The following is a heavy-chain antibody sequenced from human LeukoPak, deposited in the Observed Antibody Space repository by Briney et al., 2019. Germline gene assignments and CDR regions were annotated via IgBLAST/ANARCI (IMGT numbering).Heavy chain of an antibody. Sequence: SETLSLTCAVYGGSFSGYYWSWIRQPPGKGLEWIGEINHSGSTNYNPSLKSRVTISVDTSKNQFSLKLSSVTAADTAVYYCARGPSSGWYPPAFDYWGPGTLVTVSS. CDR3: ARGPSSGWYPPAFDY. D-gene: IGHD6-19*01. J-gene: IGHJ4*02. CDR2: INHSGST. CDR1: GGSFSGYY. V-gene: IGHV4-34*01.